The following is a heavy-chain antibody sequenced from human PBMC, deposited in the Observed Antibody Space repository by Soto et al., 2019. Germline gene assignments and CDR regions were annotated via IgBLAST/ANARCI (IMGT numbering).Heavy chain of an antibody. V-gene: IGHV3-23*01. J-gene: IGHJ5*02. CDR2: ISGSGGST. Sequence: GGSLRLSCAASGFTFSSYAMSWVRQAPGKGLEWVSAISGSGGSTYYADSVKGRFTISRDNSKNTLYLQMNSLRAEDTAVYYCAKELVPAAQPDNWFDPWGQGTLVTVSS. D-gene: IGHD2-2*01. CDR1: GFTFSSYA. CDR3: AKELVPAAQPDNWFDP.